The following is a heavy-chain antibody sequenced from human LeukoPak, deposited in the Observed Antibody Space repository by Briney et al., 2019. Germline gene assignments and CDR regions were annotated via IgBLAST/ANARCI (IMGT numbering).Heavy chain of an antibody. CDR3: ARAHRGIAVAGFDY. J-gene: IGHJ4*02. CDR1: GYTFTGYY. D-gene: IGHD6-19*01. CDR2: INPNSGGT. Sequence: ASVKVSCKASGYTFTGYYIHWVRQAPGQGLEWMGWINPNSGGTNYAQKFQGRVTMTRDTSISTAYMELSRLRSDDTAVYYCARAHRGIAVAGFDYWGQGTLVTVSS. V-gene: IGHV1-2*02.